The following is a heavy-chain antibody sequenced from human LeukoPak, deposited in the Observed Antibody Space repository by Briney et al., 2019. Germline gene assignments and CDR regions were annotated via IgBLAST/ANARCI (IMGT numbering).Heavy chain of an antibody. V-gene: IGHV4-34*01. Sequence: SETLSLTCAVYGGSFSGYYWSWIRQPPGKGLEWIGEINHSGSTNYNPSLKSRVTISVDTSKNQFSLKLSSVTAADTAVYYCARHDTIFGVVISLDAFDIWGQGTMVTVSS. CDR2: INHSGST. CDR3: ARHDTIFGVVISLDAFDI. D-gene: IGHD3-3*01. J-gene: IGHJ3*02. CDR1: GGSFSGYY.